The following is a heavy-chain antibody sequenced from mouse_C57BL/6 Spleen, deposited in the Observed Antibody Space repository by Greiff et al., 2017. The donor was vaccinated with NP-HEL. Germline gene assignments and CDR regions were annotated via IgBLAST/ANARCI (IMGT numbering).Heavy chain of an antibody. V-gene: IGHV1-52*01. D-gene: IGHD1-1*01. J-gene: IGHJ2*01. Sequence: QVQLKQPGAELVRPGSSVKLSCKASGYTFTSYWMHWVKQRPIQGLEWIGNIDPSDSETHYNQKFKDKATLTVDKSSSTAYMQLSSLTSEDSAVYYCARSTVVSSFDYWGQGTTLTVSS. CDR3: ARSTVVSSFDY. CDR1: GYTFTSYW. CDR2: IDPSDSET.